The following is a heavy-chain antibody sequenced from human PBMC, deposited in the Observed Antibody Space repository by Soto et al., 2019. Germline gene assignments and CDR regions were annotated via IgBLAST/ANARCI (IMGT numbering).Heavy chain of an antibody. V-gene: IGHV4-39*01. CDR3: VRHAQWIIRAY. CDR2: IINSGDI. J-gene: IGHJ4*02. Sequence: PSETLSLTCNVSGASISSYNYWGWFRQPPGKGLEWIGSIINSGDIMYNQSLQRRLTLFVDTSKKQFSLKLSSVTAADTAVYYCVRHAQWIIRAYWGQGSLVTVS. D-gene: IGHD5-12*01. CDR1: GASISSYNY.